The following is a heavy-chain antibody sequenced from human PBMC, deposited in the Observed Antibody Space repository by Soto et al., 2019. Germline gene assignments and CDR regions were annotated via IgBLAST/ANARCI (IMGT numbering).Heavy chain of an antibody. D-gene: IGHD1-26*01. CDR3: ARDEVGPKEGASDI. J-gene: IGHJ3*02. V-gene: IGHV1-46*01. CDR1: GYTFTSYY. CDR2: INPSGGST. Sequence: QVQLVQSGAEVKKPGASVKVSCKASGYTFTSYYIHWVRQAPGQGLEWMGIINPSGGSTSYAQKFQARVPMTRDTSTSTVYMELSSLRSEDTAVYYCARDEVGPKEGASDIWGQGTMVTVSS.